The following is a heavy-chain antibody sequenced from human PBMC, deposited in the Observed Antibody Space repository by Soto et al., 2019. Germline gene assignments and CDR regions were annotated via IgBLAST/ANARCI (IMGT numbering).Heavy chain of an antibody. V-gene: IGHV5-51*01. J-gene: IGHJ6*02. CDR3: ARLKSTIVATTNYGMDV. CDR2: IYPGDSDT. Sequence: GESLKISCKGSGYSFTSYWIGWVRQMPGTGLEWMGIIYPGDSDTRYSPSFQGQVTISADKSISTAYLQWSSLKASDTAMYYCARLKSTIVATTNYGMDVWGQGTTVTVSS. CDR1: GYSFTSYW. D-gene: IGHD5-12*01.